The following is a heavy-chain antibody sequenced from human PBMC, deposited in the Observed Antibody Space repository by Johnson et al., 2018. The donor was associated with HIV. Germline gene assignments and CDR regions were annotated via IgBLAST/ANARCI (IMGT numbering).Heavy chain of an antibody. CDR2: ISWDGGST. V-gene: IGHV3-43D*03. CDR3: AREGYSSSWQLSEDAFDI. Sequence: VQLVESGGVVVQPGGSLRLSCAASGFTFNDYAMHWVRQAPGKGLEWVSLISWDGGSTYYEDSVKGRITISRDNSKNSLYMQMNSLRAEDTALYYCAREGYSSSWQLSEDAFDIWGQGTMVTVSS. CDR1: GFTFNDYA. D-gene: IGHD6-13*01. J-gene: IGHJ3*02.